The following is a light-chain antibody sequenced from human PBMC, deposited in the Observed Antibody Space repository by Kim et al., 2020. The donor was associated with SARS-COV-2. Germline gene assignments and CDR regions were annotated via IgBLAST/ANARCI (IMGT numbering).Light chain of an antibody. V-gene: IGKV1-5*03. J-gene: IGKJ2*01. CDR3: QHYNNYPYT. CDR1: QSLSKW. Sequence: SASVGDRVTITCRASQSLSKWVDWYQQKSGEAPKLLIHTASTLQHGVPSRFRGSGSGTEFALTISSLQPDDFATYYCQHYNNYPYTFGQGTKLEI. CDR2: TAS.